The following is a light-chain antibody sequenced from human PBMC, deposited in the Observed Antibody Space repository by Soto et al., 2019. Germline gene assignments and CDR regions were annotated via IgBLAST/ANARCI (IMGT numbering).Light chain of an antibody. CDR2: GNS. Sequence: QSVLTQPPSVSGAPGQRVTISCTGSSSNIGAGYDVHWYQQLPGTATTLLIYGNSNRPSGVPDRFSGSKSGTSASLAITGLQAEDEADYYCQSYDSSLSALFGGGTKLTVL. CDR1: SSNIGAGYD. J-gene: IGLJ3*02. CDR3: QSYDSSLSAL. V-gene: IGLV1-40*01.